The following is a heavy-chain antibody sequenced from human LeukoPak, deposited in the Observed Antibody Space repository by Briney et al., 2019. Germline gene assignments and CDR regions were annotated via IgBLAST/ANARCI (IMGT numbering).Heavy chain of an antibody. V-gene: IGHV4-34*01. Sequence: SETLSLTCVVYGGSFSGYYWSWIRQPPGKGLEWIGEINHSGSTNYNPSLKSRVTISVDTSKNQFSLKLSSVTAADTAVYYCARRYYYYYGMDVWGKGTTVTVSS. CDR2: INHSGST. CDR3: ARRYYYYYGMDV. CDR1: GGSFSGYY. J-gene: IGHJ6*04.